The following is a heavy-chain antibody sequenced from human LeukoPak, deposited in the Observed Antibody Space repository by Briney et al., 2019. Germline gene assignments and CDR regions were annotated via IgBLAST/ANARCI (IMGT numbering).Heavy chain of an antibody. D-gene: IGHD4-17*01. CDR2: ISYDGSNK. J-gene: IGHJ4*02. CDR3: ARETIYGDYGTLGR. V-gene: IGHV3-30-3*01. CDR1: GFTFSSYA. Sequence: GGSLRLSCAASGFTFSSYAMHWVRQAPGKGLEWVAVISYDGSNKYYADSVKGRFTISRDNSKNTLYLQMNSLRAEDTAVYYCARETIYGDYGTLGRWGQGTLVTVSS.